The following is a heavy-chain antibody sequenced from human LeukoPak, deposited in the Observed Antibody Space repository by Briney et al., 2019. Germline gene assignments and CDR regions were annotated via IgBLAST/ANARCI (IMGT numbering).Heavy chain of an antibody. Sequence: SETLSLTCTVSGDSISSYYWTWIRQPAGKGLEWIGRIFTGGSTNYNPSLESRLTMSIDTSKNQFSLKLNSVTAADTAMYFCGFSEGDFWGQGALVTVSS. D-gene: IGHD6-25*01. CDR3: GFSEGDF. CDR2: IFTGGST. V-gene: IGHV4-4*07. CDR1: GDSISSYY. J-gene: IGHJ4*02.